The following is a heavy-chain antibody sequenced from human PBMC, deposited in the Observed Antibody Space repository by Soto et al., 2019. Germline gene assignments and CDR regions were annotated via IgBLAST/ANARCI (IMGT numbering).Heavy chain of an antibody. J-gene: IGHJ4*02. D-gene: IGHD2-15*01. CDR2: ISYNGKYE. Sequence: GGSLRLSCAASGFTFSTYTMHWVRQAPGKGLEWVADISYNGKYEYYADSVKGQFTISRDNSKGTLYLQMNSLTPEDTAVYYCATTPGGAAYWGQGTLVTVSS. CDR1: GFTFSTYT. CDR3: ATTPGGAAY. V-gene: IGHV3-30*04.